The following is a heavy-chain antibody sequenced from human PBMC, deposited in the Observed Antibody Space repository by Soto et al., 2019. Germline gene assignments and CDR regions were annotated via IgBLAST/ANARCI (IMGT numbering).Heavy chain of an antibody. Sequence: PGGSLRLSCAASGFTFSSYDFHWVRQATGKGLEWVSGIGTAGDTYYAGSVKGRSIMSRENGKNSLYLQMNSLRAGDTAVYYGTRGADGFDYWGQGT. D-gene: IGHD3-16*01. V-gene: IGHV3-13*01. J-gene: IGHJ4*02. CDR2: IGTAGDT. CDR3: TRGADGFDY. CDR1: GFTFSSYD.